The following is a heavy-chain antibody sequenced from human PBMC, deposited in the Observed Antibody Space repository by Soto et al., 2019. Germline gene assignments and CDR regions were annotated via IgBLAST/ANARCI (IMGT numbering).Heavy chain of an antibody. Sequence: XESLSLSFEVSGFTFSSYAMHWVRQAPGKGLEWVAVISRDGRTKDYAESVKGRFAVSRDSSKNTLYLQMNTLRGEDTAVYYCARPKSRQTLESYYFDFWGQGALVTVSS. J-gene: IGHJ4*02. V-gene: IGHV3-30*09. CDR1: GFTFSSYA. CDR3: ARPKSRQTLESYYFDF. CDR2: ISRDGRTK.